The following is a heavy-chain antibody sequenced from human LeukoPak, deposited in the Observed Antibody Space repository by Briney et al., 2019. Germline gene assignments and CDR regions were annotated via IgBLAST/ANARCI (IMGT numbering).Heavy chain of an antibody. D-gene: IGHD3-3*01. V-gene: IGHV3-23*01. Sequence: GGSLRLSCAASGFTFSSYAMSWVRQAPGKGLEWVSAISGSGGSTYYADSVKGRFTISRDNAKNSLYLQMNSLKLEDTALYYCVKDRDFWSGLDVWGQGTMVTVS. CDR3: VKDRDFWSGLDV. J-gene: IGHJ6*02. CDR2: ISGSGGST. CDR1: GFTFSSYA.